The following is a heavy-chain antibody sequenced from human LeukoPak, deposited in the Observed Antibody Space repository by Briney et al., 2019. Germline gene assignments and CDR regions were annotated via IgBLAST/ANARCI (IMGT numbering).Heavy chain of an antibody. CDR1: GFTFSSYS. D-gene: IGHD1-26*01. Sequence: GGSLRLSCAASGFTFSSYSMNWVRQAPGKGLEWVSSILSGSGNIYYADSVKGRFTISRDNAKNSLSLQMNGLRADDTAVYYCARDRWELPHYYYYGLDVWGQGTTVTVSS. J-gene: IGHJ6*02. CDR2: ILSGSGNI. V-gene: IGHV3-21*01. CDR3: ARDRWELPHYYYYGLDV.